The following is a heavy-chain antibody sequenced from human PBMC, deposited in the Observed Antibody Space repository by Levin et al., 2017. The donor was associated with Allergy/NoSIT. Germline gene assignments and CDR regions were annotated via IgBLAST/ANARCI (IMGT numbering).Heavy chain of an antibody. CDR3: ARELMAGDDY. D-gene: IGHD6-19*01. V-gene: IGHV3-30*09. Sequence: SCAASGFTFSNYPMYWVRQAPGKGLEWVAVISFDGKNKYHADSVKGRFAISRDDSKNTLYLQMNSLRVQDTAVYYCARELMAGDDYWGQGTLVTVSS. CDR2: ISFDGKNK. CDR1: GFTFSNYP. J-gene: IGHJ4*02.